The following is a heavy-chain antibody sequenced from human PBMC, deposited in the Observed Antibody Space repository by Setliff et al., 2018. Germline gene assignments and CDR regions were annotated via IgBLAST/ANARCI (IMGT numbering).Heavy chain of an antibody. J-gene: IGHJ4*02. CDR3: ARDGGKYCATTSCFHFDY. Sequence: SVKVSCKVSGGPFSNYAISWVRQAPGQGPEWMGRITPVLGTIDYSQKFQDRLTLTMDTSTNTVFMELRNLRADDTATYYCARDGGKYCATTSCFHFDYWGQGTQVTVSS. CDR2: ITPVLGTI. D-gene: IGHD2-2*01. CDR1: GGPFSNYA. V-gene: IGHV1-69*04.